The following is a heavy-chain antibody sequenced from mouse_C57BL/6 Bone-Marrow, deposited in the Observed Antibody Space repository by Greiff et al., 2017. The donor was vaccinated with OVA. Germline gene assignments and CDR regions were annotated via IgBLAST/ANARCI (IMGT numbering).Heavy chain of an antibody. Sequence: QVQLKESGAELVRPGTSVKVSCKASGYAFTNYLIEWVKQRPGQGLEWIGVINPGSGGTNYNEKFKGKATLSADKSSSTAYMQLSSLTSEDSAVYFCARDGGTYYFDYWGQGTTLTVSS. J-gene: IGHJ2*01. CDR1: GYAFTNYL. CDR2: INPGSGGT. V-gene: IGHV1-54*01. CDR3: ARDGGTYYFDY. D-gene: IGHD2-3*01.